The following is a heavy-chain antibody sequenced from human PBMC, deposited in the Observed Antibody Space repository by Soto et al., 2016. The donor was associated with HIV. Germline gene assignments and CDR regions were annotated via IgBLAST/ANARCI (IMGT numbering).Heavy chain of an antibody. CDR1: GFTFSNYA. J-gene: IGHJ4*02. CDR2: ISGSGDST. D-gene: IGHD6-13*01. CDR3: AKDVPGYSSSSYRGFDY. Sequence: EVQLLESGGGLVQPGGSLRLSCAASGFTFSNYAMSWVRQAPGKGLEWVSFISGSGDSTYYADSVEGRFTISRDNSKSTLYLQMNGLRAEDTAVYYCAKDVPGYSSSSYRGFDYWGQGTLVTVSS. V-gene: IGHV3-23*01.